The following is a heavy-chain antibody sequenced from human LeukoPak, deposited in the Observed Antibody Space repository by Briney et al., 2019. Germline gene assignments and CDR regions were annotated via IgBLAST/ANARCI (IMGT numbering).Heavy chain of an antibody. CDR2: IHPGDSDP. Sequence: GESLKISCRASGYIFTSYWLGWVRQTPDKGLEWVGIIHPGDSDPRYSPSFQGQVTISADKSISTAFLQWSSLKASDTAMYYCARHNRQTAGVGWFDPWGQGTLVTVSS. CDR1: GYIFTSYW. D-gene: IGHD2-21*02. V-gene: IGHV5-51*01. J-gene: IGHJ5*02. CDR3: ARHNRQTAGVGWFDP.